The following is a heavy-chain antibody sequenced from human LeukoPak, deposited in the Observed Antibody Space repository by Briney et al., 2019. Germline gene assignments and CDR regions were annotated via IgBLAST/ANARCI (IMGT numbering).Heavy chain of an antibody. D-gene: IGHD5-18*01. CDR1: GYTFTGYY. CDR2: INPNSGGT. J-gene: IGHJ4*02. V-gene: IGHV1-2*06. CDR3: ATDTAMEYYFDY. Sequence: ASVTVSCKASGYTFTGYYMHWVRQAPGQGLEWMGRINPNSGGTNYAQKFQGRVTMTRDTSISTAYMELSRLRSDDTAVYYCATDTAMEYYFDYWGQGTLVTVSS.